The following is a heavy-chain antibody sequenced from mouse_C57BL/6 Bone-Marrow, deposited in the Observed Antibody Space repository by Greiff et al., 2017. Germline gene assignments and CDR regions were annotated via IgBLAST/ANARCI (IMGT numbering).Heavy chain of an antibody. CDR2: IHPNSGST. V-gene: IGHV1-64*01. D-gene: IGHD1-2*01. Sequence: VQLHHSFSYLLNPCSSVKLSCKASGYTFTSYWMHWVKQRPGQGLEWIGMIHPNSGSTNYNEKFKSKATLTVDKSSSTAYMQLSSLTSEDSAVYYCARKGYYGPGVYFDYWGQGTTLTVSS. CDR3: ARKGYYGPGVYFDY. J-gene: IGHJ2*01. CDR1: GYTFTSYW.